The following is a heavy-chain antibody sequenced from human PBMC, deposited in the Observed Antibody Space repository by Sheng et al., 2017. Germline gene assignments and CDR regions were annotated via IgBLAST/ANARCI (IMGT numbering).Heavy chain of an antibody. V-gene: IGHV2-70*04. Sequence: QVTLKESGPALVKPTQTLTLTCTFSGFSLSTSGTRVIWIRQPPGKALEWLARIDWDDDEFYSTSLKTRLTISKDTSKNQVVLTMTNMDPVDTGTYYCARTSISSHGTSFDYWGQGTLVTVSS. CDR1: GFSLSTSGTR. J-gene: IGHJ4*02. CDR3: ARTSISSHGTSFDY. D-gene: IGHD1-1*01. CDR2: IDWDDDE.